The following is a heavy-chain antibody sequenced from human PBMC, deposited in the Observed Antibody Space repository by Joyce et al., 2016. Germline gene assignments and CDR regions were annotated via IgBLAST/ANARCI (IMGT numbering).Heavy chain of an antibody. V-gene: IGHV3-21*01. J-gene: IGHJ4*02. CDR1: GFTFSSYS. CDR2: IRSSSSYI. Sequence: EVQLVESGGGLVKPGGSLSLSCAASGFTFSSYSMNWVRQAPGKGLEWVSSIRSSSSYIYYADSVKGRFTISRDNAKNSLYLQMNSLRAEDTAVYYCASGYSGYDFEAYFDYWGQGTLVTVSS. CDR3: ASGYSGYDFEAYFDY. D-gene: IGHD5-12*01.